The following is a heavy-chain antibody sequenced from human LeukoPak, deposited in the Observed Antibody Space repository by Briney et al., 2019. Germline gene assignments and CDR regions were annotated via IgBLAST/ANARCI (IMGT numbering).Heavy chain of an antibody. Sequence: SQTLSLTCTVSGGSISSGDYYWSWIREPPGKGLEWIGYIYYSGSTNYNPSLKSRVTISVDTSKNQFSLKLSSVTAADTAVYYCAGTLVVAATRWFDPWGQGTLVTVSS. D-gene: IGHD2-15*01. CDR1: GGSISSGDYY. J-gene: IGHJ5*02. CDR3: AGTLVVAATRWFDP. V-gene: IGHV4-30-4*01. CDR2: IYYSGST.